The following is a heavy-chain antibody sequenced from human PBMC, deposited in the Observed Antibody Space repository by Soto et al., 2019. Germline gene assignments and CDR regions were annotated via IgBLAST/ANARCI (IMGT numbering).Heavy chain of an antibody. CDR1: GYTFTGYY. D-gene: IGHD1-26*01. J-gene: IGHJ6*02. CDR2: INPNSGGT. CDR3: ARDLVVGATTVYYYGMDV. V-gene: IGHV1-2*04. Sequence: QVQLVQSGAEVKKPGASVKVSCKASGYTFTGYYMHWVRQAPGQGLEWMGWINPNSGGTNYAQKFQGWVTMTRDTSISTAYMELSRLRSDDTAVYYCARDLVVGATTVYYYGMDVWGQGTTVTVSS.